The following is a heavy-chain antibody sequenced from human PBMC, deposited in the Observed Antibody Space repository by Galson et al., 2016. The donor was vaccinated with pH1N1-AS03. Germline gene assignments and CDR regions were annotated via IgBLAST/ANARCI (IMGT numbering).Heavy chain of an antibody. Sequence: SETLSLTCTVSGGSISSDSYHWGWIRQPPGKGLEWIGSIYHTGTSHYNPSVKSRVIISVDTSKNQFSLKLSSVSAADTAVYYCGRGGRGIRSSAIFPGGADSWGRGTLVSVSS. J-gene: IGHJ4*02. V-gene: IGHV4-39*07. CDR1: GGSISSDSYH. D-gene: IGHD2-15*01. CDR3: GRGGRGIRSSAIFPGGADS. CDR2: IYHTGTS.